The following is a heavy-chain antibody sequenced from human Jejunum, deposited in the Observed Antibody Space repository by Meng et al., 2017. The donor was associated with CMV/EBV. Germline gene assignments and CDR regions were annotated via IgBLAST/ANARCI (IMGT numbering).Heavy chain of an antibody. CDR3: AKEGYSNDLDY. CDR1: GFTFSNYA. V-gene: IGHV3-23*01. D-gene: IGHD4-11*01. Sequence: AASGFTFSNYALSWVRQAPGKGLEWVSSISGSGRTTYYADSVRGRLTFSRDNSKNTLYLQVNSLRAEDTAVYFCAKEGYSNDLDYWGQGTLVTVSS. CDR2: ISGSGRTT. J-gene: IGHJ4*02.